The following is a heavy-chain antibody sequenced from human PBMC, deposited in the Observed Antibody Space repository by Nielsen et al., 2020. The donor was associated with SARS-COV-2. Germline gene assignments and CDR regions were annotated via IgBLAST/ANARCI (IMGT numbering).Heavy chain of an antibody. CDR1: GFTFSSYG. CDR2: IWYDGSNK. Sequence: GGSLRLSCAASGFTFSSYGMHWVRQAPGKGLEWVAVIWYDGSNKYYADSVKGRFTISRDNSKNTLYLQMNSLRAEDTAVYYCARDLGIAAAATENYFDYWGQGTLVTVSS. CDR3: ARDLGIAAAATENYFDY. V-gene: IGHV3-33*01. J-gene: IGHJ4*02. D-gene: IGHD6-13*01.